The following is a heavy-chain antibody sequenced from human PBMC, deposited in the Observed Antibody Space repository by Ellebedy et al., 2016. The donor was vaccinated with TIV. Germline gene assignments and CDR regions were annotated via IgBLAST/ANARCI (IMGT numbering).Heavy chain of an antibody. D-gene: IGHD6-19*01. CDR2: IYSNGST. CDR3: AGRGSLTVAGCWDY. V-gene: IGHV3-66*01. CDR1: GFTFSSNF. Sequence: PGGSLRLSCAASGFTFSSNFMSWVRRDPGKGLEWVSVIYSNGSTYCADSVKGRFTISRDNSKNTLYLQMNSLRAEDTAVYYCAGRGSLTVAGCWDYWGQGTLVTVSS. J-gene: IGHJ4*02.